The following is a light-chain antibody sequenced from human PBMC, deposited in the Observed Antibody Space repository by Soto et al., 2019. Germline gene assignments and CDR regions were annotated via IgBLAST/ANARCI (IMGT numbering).Light chain of an antibody. Sequence: EIVVTESPGTLSLSPGERATLSCRASQSVSSSYLGWYQQKPGQAPRLLIYGASSRATGIPDRFSGSGSGTDFTLTISRLEPEDFAVYYCQQYGSSPRTFGQGTKVEI. CDR1: QSVSSSY. V-gene: IGKV3-20*01. J-gene: IGKJ1*01. CDR2: GAS. CDR3: QQYGSSPRT.